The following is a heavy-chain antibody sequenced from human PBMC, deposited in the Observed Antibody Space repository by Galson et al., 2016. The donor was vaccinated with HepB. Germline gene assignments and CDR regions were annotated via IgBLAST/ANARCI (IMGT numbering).Heavy chain of an antibody. Sequence: SLRLSCAASGISFSNAWMSWVRQAPGKGLEWVGRIKSKTYGATTDYAAPVKGRFTIPRDDSKNTLYLQLNSLKTEDTAVYYCTITNRSTSTCYKPDSYFYYYGMDVWGQGTTVTVSS. D-gene: IGHD2-2*02. CDR1: GISFSNAW. J-gene: IGHJ6*02. CDR2: IKSKTYGATT. V-gene: IGHV3-15*01. CDR3: TITNRSTSTCYKPDSYFYYYGMDV.